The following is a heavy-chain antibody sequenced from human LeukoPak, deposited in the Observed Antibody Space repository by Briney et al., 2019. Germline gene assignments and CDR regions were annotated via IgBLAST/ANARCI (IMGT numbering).Heavy chain of an antibody. V-gene: IGHV1-8*01. Sequence: ASVKVSCKPSGYTFTSYDINWVRQATGQGLEWMGWMNPNSGNTGYAQKFQGRVTMTRNTSISTAYMELSSLRSEDTAVYYCARAGIFGVDLYYYYGMDVWGQGTTVTVSS. J-gene: IGHJ6*02. D-gene: IGHD3-3*01. CDR1: GYTFTSYD. CDR2: MNPNSGNT. CDR3: ARAGIFGVDLYYYYGMDV.